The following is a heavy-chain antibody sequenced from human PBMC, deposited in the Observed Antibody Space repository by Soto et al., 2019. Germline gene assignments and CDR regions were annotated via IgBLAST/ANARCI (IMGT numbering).Heavy chain of an antibody. Sequence: QVQLQESGPGLVKPSETLSLTCTVSGGSISSYYWSWIRQPPGKGLEWIGYIYYSGSTNYNPSLKSRVTIAVDTSKNQFSLKMSSVTAAYTAVYYSARRYGYSFDYWGQGTLVTVAS. J-gene: IGHJ4*02. CDR2: IYYSGST. V-gene: IGHV4-59*08. CDR3: ARRYGYSFDY. D-gene: IGHD1-1*01. CDR1: GGSISSYY.